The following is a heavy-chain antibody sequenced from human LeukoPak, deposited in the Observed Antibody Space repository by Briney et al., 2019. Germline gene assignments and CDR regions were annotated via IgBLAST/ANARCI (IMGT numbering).Heavy chain of an antibody. J-gene: IGHJ3*01. V-gene: IGHV3-7*03. D-gene: IGHD6-6*01. Sequence: QPGGSLRLSCAVSGFTFSGFWMSWSRQAPGKGLEWVASINSDGSEGYYADVVKGRFTISRDNAKNSLYLQINSLRAEDTAVYYCARSSYSSSSSVWGQGTMVTVSP. CDR2: INSDGSEG. CDR1: GFTFSGFW. CDR3: ARSSYSSSSSV.